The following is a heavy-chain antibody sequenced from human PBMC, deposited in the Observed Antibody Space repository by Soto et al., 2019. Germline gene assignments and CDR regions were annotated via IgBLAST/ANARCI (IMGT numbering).Heavy chain of an antibody. D-gene: IGHD2-21*01. Sequence: SETLSLTXSVSGASIITSYYWAWIRQPPGKGLEWIGSIYYSGGTYYNPSLKSRVTIFVDTSKSQFSLMLASVTAADTAVYYCARHDWARFYGMDVWGQGTTVTVSS. J-gene: IGHJ6*02. V-gene: IGHV4-39*01. CDR2: IYYSGGT. CDR1: GASIITSYY. CDR3: ARHDWARFYGMDV.